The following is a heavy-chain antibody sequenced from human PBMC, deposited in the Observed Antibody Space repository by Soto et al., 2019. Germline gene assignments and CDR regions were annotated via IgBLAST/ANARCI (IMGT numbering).Heavy chain of an antibody. D-gene: IGHD3-16*01. J-gene: IGHJ4*02. V-gene: IGHV3-23*01. CDR2: ISGGGGST. CDR1: GFTFSSYD. CDR3: AQNYNVWGYY. Sequence: RRLSCAASGFTFSSYDMSWVRQAPGKGLEWVSGISGGGGSTHYADSVKGRFTISRDNSKNTLYLQMNSLRAEDTAIYYCAQNYNVWGYYWGQGTLVTVSS.